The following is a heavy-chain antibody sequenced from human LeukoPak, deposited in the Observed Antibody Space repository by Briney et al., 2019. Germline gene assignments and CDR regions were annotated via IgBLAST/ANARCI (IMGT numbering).Heavy chain of an antibody. CDR3: ARDYSSSFDY. V-gene: IGHV3-48*04. D-gene: IGHD6-6*01. CDR2: ISSSSSTI. Sequence: GGSLRLSCAASGFTLSSYSMNWVRQAPGKGLEWASYISSSSSTIYYADSVKGRFTISRDNAKNSLYLQMNSLRAEDTAVYYCARDYSSSFDYWGQGTLVTVSS. CDR1: GFTLSSYS. J-gene: IGHJ4*02.